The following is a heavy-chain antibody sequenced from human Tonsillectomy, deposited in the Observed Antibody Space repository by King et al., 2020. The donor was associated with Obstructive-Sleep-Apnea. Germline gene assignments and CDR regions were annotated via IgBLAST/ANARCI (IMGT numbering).Heavy chain of an antibody. CDR3: AKDGAAARTDWYFDL. J-gene: IGHJ2*01. CDR1: GFTFSSYA. V-gene: IGHV3-23*04. Sequence: EVQLVESGGGLVQPGGSLRLSCAASGFTFSSYAMSWVRQAPGKGLEWVSGFSSSGYSTYYADSVKGRFTLSRDNSKNTLYLQMNSLRAEDTAVYYCAKDGAAARTDWYFDLWGRGTLVTVSS. D-gene: IGHD6-6*01. CDR2: FSSSGYST.